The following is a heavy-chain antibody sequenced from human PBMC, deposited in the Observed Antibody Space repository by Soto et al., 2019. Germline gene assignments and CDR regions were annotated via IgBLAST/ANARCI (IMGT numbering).Heavy chain of an antibody. Sequence: QVQLVQSGAEVKKPGASVKVSCKASGYTFTSYGISWVRQAPGQGLEWMGWISAYNGNTNYAQKLQGRVTMTTDTSTSTAYMELRSLRSDDTAVYYWAGVPRRLIRYFDWLFDYWGQGTLVTVFS. V-gene: IGHV1-18*01. D-gene: IGHD3-9*01. CDR2: ISAYNGNT. CDR1: GYTFTSYG. CDR3: AGVPRRLIRYFDWLFDY. J-gene: IGHJ4*02.